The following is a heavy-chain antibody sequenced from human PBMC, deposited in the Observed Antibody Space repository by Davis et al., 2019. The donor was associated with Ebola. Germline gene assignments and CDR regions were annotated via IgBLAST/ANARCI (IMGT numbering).Heavy chain of an antibody. Sequence: PGGSLRLSCAASGFTFSRYWMHWVRQAPGKGLVYVSRISSDGGITSYADSVKGRFSISRDSTSNTPYLQMNGLRAEDTAVYYCARSSYQPDYWGQGTLVTVSS. V-gene: IGHV3-74*01. D-gene: IGHD2-2*01. J-gene: IGHJ4*02. CDR3: ARSSYQPDY. CDR2: ISSDGGIT. CDR1: GFTFSRYW.